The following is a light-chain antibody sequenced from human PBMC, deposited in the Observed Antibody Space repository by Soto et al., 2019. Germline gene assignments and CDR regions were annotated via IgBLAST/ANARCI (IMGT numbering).Light chain of an antibody. CDR1: QSVSNNY. V-gene: IGKV3-20*01. J-gene: IGKJ4*01. Sequence: EIMLTESPGTLSLSQVERATLSCRASQSVSNNYLAWYQQKPGQAPRLLIYGASSRATGIPDRFSGSGSGTDFTLTISRLEPEDFAVYYCQQYGSSRLTFGGGTKVDNK. CDR2: GAS. CDR3: QQYGSSRLT.